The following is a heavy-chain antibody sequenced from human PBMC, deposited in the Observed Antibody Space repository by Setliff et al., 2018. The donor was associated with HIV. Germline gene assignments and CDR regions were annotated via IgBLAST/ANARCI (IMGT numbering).Heavy chain of an antibody. V-gene: IGHV3-74*01. Sequence: GGSLRLSCEASGFPFSSYWIHWVRQVSGKGLVWVSRINGDGSSTVYADSVKGGFTISRDNAKNSLYLQMNSLKTEDTAVYYCARGRILWSGSYYYYYMDVWGKGTTVTVSS. CDR1: GFPFSSYW. CDR2: INGDGSST. J-gene: IGHJ6*03. D-gene: IGHD3-10*01. CDR3: ARGRILWSGSYYYYYMDV.